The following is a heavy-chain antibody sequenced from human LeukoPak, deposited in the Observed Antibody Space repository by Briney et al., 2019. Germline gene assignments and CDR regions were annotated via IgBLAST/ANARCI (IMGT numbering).Heavy chain of an antibody. J-gene: IGHJ4*02. Sequence: PSETLSLTCAVYGGSFSGYYWSWIRQPPGKGLEWIGEINHSGSTNYNPSLKSRVTISVDTSKNQFSLKLSSVTAADTAVYYCARSAPYYYDSSGYSLDYWGQGTLVTVSS. CDR2: INHSGST. V-gene: IGHV4-34*01. D-gene: IGHD3-22*01. CDR1: GGSFSGYY. CDR3: ARSAPYYYDSSGYSLDY.